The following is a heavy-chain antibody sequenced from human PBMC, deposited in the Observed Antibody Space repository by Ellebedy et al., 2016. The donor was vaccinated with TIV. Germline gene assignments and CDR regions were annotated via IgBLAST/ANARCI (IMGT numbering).Heavy chain of an antibody. V-gene: IGHV3-30-3*01. CDR1: GFTFSSFG. CDR3: ARDMSMRRDIAAAGTLSYGMDV. J-gene: IGHJ6*02. CDR2: ISYDGSNK. D-gene: IGHD6-13*01. Sequence: GESLKISXSASGFTFSSFGMHWVRQAPGKGLEWVAVISYDGSNKYYADSVKGRFTISRDNSKNTLYLQMNSLRAEDTAVYYCARDMSMRRDIAAAGTLSYGMDVWGQGTTVTVSS.